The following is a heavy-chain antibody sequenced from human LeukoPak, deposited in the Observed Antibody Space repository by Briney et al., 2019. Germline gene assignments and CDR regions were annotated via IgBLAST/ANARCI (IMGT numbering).Heavy chain of an antibody. Sequence: PGGSLRLSCAASGFTFSSYAMHWVRQAPGKGLEWVAVISYDGSNKYYADSVKGRFTISRDNSKNTLYLQMNSLRAEDTAVYYCARGDIVVVPAAILYWGQGTLVTVSS. CDR1: GFTFSSYA. V-gene: IGHV3-30-3*01. D-gene: IGHD2-2*01. CDR2: ISYDGSNK. CDR3: ARGDIVVVPAAILY. J-gene: IGHJ4*02.